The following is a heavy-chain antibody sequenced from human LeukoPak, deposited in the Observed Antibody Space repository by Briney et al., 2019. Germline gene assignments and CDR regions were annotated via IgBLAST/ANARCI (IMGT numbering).Heavy chain of an antibody. CDR1: GYNFISYG. J-gene: IGHJ4*02. V-gene: IGHV1-18*01. CDR2: ISPYNGNT. CDR3: ARDPRLAAVAGIDY. D-gene: IGHD6-19*01. Sequence: ASVKVSCKASGYNFISYGISWVRQAPGQGLEWMGWISPYNGNTNYAQKLQGRVTMTRDTSTSTVYMELSSLRSEDTAVYYCARDPRLAAVAGIDYWGQGTLVTVSS.